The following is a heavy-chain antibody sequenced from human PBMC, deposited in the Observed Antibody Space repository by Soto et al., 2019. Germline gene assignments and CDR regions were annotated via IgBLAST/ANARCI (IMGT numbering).Heavy chain of an antibody. CDR3: SRLARATGPEQAFDI. D-gene: IGHD5-12*01. V-gene: IGHV3-49*05. CDR2: ITSKAYGGTP. CDR1: GINFADNA. J-gene: IGHJ3*02. Sequence: EVQLVESGGGLVKPGRSLRLSCTTSGINFADNAMTWFRQAPGKGLEWVGFITSKAYGGTPRYAASVKVRFTISRDDSKSIAYLQMNSLRTEDTAVYYCSRLARATGPEQAFDIWGRGTMVTVSS.